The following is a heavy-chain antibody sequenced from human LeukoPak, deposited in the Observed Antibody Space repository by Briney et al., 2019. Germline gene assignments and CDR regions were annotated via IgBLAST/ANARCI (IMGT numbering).Heavy chain of an antibody. J-gene: IGHJ5*02. CDR3: TRGTRFDP. V-gene: IGHV3-49*04. D-gene: IGHD3/OR15-3a*01. CDR1: GFTFGDYA. Sequence: GGSLGLSCTASGFTFGDYAMSGVRQAPGKGLGWGGFIRSKAYGGTTEYAASVKGRFTISRDDSRSIAYLQMNSLKTEDTAVYYCTRGTRFDPWGQGTLVTVSS. CDR2: IRSKAYGGTT.